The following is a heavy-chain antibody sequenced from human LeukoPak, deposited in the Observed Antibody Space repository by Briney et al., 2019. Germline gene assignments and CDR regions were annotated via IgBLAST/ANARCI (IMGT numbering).Heavy chain of an antibody. V-gene: IGHV3-33*01. CDR1: GFTFSRYG. CDR3: VRYVEMATTTGLDY. CDR2: IWNDGNNK. Sequence: PGGSLRLSCAASGFTFSRYGMHWVRQAPGKGLEWVAVIWNDGNNKYYADSVKGRFTISRDNSKNTLYLQMNSLRAEDTAIYYCVRYVEMATTTGLDYWGQGTLVTVSS. D-gene: IGHD5-24*01. J-gene: IGHJ4*02.